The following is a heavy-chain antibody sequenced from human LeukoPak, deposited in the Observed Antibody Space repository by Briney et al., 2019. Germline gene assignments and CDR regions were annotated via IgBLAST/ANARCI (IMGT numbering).Heavy chain of an antibody. Sequence: GTSLRLSCAASGFIFSRYAMHWVRQAPGTGLEWVAVVWSDGTREYYIDSVEGRFTISRDNSKNTLYLQMNSLRAEDTAVYSCARGVAENGNPNYFDPWGRGTLVTVSS. D-gene: IGHD6-13*01. CDR2: VWSDGTRE. CDR1: GFIFSRYA. CDR3: ARGVAENGNPNYFDP. J-gene: IGHJ5*02. V-gene: IGHV3-33*01.